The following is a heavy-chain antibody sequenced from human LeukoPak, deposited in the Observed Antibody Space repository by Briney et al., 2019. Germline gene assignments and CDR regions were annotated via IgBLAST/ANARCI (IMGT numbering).Heavy chain of an antibody. CDR3: AKSLFTSATGTGRAFHI. V-gene: IGHV3-23*01. J-gene: IGHJ3*02. CDR2: ISGSGGST. D-gene: IGHD1-1*01. CDR1: GFTFSSYA. Sequence: PGGSLRLSCAASGFTFSSYAMSWVRQAPGKGLEWVSAISGSGGSTYYADSVKGRFTISRDNSKNTLYLQMNSLRAGDTAEYYCAKSLFTSATGTGRAFHIWGQGTTVTVSS.